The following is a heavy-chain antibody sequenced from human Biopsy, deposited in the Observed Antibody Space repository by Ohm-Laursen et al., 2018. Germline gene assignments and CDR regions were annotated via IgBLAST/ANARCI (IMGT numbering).Heavy chain of an antibody. D-gene: IGHD2-2*01. Sequence: SLRLSCSASGFTLSGYTMNWVRQAPGKGLEWVSSITSGSSFINYADSVKGRFTVSRDNAKNSLSLQMSSLRAEDTAVYYCVRETPWAQIPGSLSGLAWFDPWGQGTLVTVSS. CDR3: VRETPWAQIPGSLSGLAWFDP. J-gene: IGHJ5*02. CDR1: GFTLSGYT. V-gene: IGHV3-21*06. CDR2: ITSGSSFI.